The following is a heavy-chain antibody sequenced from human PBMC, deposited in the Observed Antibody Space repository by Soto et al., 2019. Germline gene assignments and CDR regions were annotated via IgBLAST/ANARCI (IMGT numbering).Heavy chain of an antibody. CDR3: AAGGGLPRYY. CDR1: GGSISSGGYS. J-gene: IGHJ4*02. CDR2: IYHSGST. D-gene: IGHD5-12*01. Sequence: QLQLQESGSGLVKPSQTLSLTCAVSGGSISSGGYSWSWIRQPPGKGLEWIGYIYHSGSTYYNPSLKGRFTISEDRSKNQFSLKLSSVPAADTAVYYCAAGGGLPRYYWGQGTLVTVSS. V-gene: IGHV4-30-2*02.